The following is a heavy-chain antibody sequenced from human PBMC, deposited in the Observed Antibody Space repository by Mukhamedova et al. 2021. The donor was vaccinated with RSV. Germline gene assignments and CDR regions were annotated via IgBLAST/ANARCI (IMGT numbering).Heavy chain of an antibody. V-gene: IGHV4-39*07. J-gene: IGHJ6*02. Sequence: GRTYYSPSLKSRLTISVDTSKNQFSLRLSSVTAADTAVYYCASGLGSGTNPHYYGMAVWGQGTTAIVSS. CDR2: GRT. D-gene: IGHD3-10*01. CDR3: ASGLGSGTNPHYYGMAV.